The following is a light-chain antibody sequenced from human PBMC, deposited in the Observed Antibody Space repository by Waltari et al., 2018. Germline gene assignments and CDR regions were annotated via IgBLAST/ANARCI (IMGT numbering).Light chain of an antibody. V-gene: IGKV3-20*01. Sequence: EIVLPHSPGSLCLSPGERATLSCRASQSISSGSLAWYQQKLGQAPRLLIYGSSSRATGIPDRFSGSGSGTDFTLTISRLEPEDFAVYYCQQYDSSPRTFGQGTKVEVK. J-gene: IGKJ1*01. CDR3: QQYDSSPRT. CDR2: GSS. CDR1: QSISSGS.